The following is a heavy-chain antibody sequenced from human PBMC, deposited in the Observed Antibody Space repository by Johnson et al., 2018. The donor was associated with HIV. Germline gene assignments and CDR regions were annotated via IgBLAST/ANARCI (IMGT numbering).Heavy chain of an antibody. Sequence: VQLVESGGGVVQPGGSLRLSCAASGFTFSSYAMSWVRQAPGKGLEWVGRLKSRADGGTTDYAVSVKDRFTILRDDSKHTLYLQMSSLRTEDAGVYYCTTEGDAFDIWGQGTMVTVSS. J-gene: IGHJ3*02. CDR2: LKSRADGGTT. CDR3: TTEGDAFDI. CDR1: GFTFSSYA. V-gene: IGHV3-15*01.